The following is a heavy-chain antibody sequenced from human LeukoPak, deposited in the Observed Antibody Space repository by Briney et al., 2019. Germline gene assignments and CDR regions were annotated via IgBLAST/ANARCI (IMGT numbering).Heavy chain of an antibody. V-gene: IGHV4-59*08. Sequence: SETLSLTCTVSVGSISGHYWSLIRQPPGKGLEWIGLIYYNGNTHYNPSLRGRVAISIDTSKNQFSLNLKSVAAADTAVYYCARLRFLETGGAYYYHGMDVWGQGTTVTVSS. CDR2: IYYNGNT. D-gene: IGHD3-3*01. CDR3: ARLRFLETGGAYYYHGMDV. CDR1: VGSISGHY. J-gene: IGHJ6*02.